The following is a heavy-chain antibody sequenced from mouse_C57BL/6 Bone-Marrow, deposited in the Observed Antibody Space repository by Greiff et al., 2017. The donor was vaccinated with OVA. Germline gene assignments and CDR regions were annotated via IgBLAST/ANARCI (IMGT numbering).Heavy chain of an antibody. CDR2: IHPSDSDT. Sequence: QVQLKQPGAELVKPGASVKVSCKASGYTFTSYWMHWVKQRPGQGLEWIGRIHPSDSDTNYNQKFKGKATLTVDKSSSTAYMQLSSLTSEDSAVYYCAIRGYYAPAGFAYWGQGTLVTVSA. CDR3: AIRGYYAPAGFAY. V-gene: IGHV1-74*01. J-gene: IGHJ3*01. CDR1: GYTFTSYW. D-gene: IGHD2-3*01.